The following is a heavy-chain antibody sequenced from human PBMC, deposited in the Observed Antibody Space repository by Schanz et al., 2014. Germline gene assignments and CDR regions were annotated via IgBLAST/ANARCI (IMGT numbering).Heavy chain of an antibody. CDR3: ARPRFDYGEVDY. CDR1: GFTVSSNH. Sequence: QVQLVESGGGLVQPGGSLRLSCAVSGFTVSSNHMSWVRQAPGKGLEWVAVISYDGSNKYYADSVKGRFTISRDRFQNTLYLRMSSLRAEDTAVYYCARPRFDYGEVDYWGQGTLVTVSS. CDR2: ISYDGSNK. D-gene: IGHD4-17*01. J-gene: IGHJ4*02. V-gene: IGHV3-30*14.